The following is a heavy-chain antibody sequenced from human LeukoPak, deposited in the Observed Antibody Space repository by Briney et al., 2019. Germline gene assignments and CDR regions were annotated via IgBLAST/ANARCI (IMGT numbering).Heavy chain of an antibody. D-gene: IGHD2-15*01. Sequence: SGTLSLTCAVSGASVTSNNWWNWVRQPPGKGLEWIANIHYAGSTNYNPSLKSRVTISVDVSKNHFSLNLNSVTAADTAVYYCARQPVIIPTATEGPWFDPWGQGTLVAVSS. V-gene: IGHV4-4*02. CDR1: GASVTSNNW. CDR3: ARQPVIIPTATEGPWFDP. J-gene: IGHJ5*02. CDR2: IHYAGST.